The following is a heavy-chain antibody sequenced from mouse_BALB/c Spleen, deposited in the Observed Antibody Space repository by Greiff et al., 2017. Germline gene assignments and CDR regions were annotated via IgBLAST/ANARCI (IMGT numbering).Heavy chain of an antibody. V-gene: IGHV1-54*01. D-gene: IGHD1-1*02. CDR2: INPGSGGT. Sequence: VQLQQSGAELVRPGTSVKVSCKASGYAFTNYLIEWVKQRPGQGLEWIGVINPGSGGTNYNEKFKGKATLTVDKSSSTAYMQLSSPTSEDSAVYYCARLGGFAYWGQGTLVTVSA. CDR1: GYAFTNYL. CDR3: ARLGGFAY. J-gene: IGHJ3*01.